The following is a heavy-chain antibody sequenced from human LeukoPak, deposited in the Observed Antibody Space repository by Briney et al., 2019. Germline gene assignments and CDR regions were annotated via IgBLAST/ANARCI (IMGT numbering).Heavy chain of an antibody. Sequence: GESLKISCKGSGYRFTNYWIGWVRHMPGKGLEWMGIIYPGDSDIRYSPSFQGQVTISADKSISTAYLQWSSLKASDTAMYYCARQEYCSGGSCYTWFDPWAREPWSPSPQ. V-gene: IGHV5-51*01. CDR2: IYPGDSDI. J-gene: IGHJ5*02. CDR1: GYRFTNYW. CDR3: ARQEYCSGGSCYTWFDP. D-gene: IGHD2-15*01.